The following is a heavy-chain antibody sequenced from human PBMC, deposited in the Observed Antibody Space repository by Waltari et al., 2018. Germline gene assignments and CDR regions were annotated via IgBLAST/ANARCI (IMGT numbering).Heavy chain of an antibody. CDR3: ARGPSIKWELPGFFDT. V-gene: IGHV4-4*09. CDR2: AYIGGSG. Sequence: QVKLQESGPGVVKSSLTLPLTCTVSGGSLTNSYWCWVRQSPGKGLEWIGFAYIGGSGNLNPSFKSRASISADTSKSQVSLTLRSVTATDAATYFCARGPSIKWELPGFFDTWGQGAQVTVSS. J-gene: IGHJ4*02. CDR1: GGSLTNSY. D-gene: IGHD1-26*01.